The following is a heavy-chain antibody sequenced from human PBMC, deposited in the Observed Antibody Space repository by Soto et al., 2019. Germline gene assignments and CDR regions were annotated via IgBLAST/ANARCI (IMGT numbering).Heavy chain of an antibody. V-gene: IGHV3-30*18. CDR2: ISYDGSNK. CDR3: AKVRAFGGVISAFDI. D-gene: IGHD3-16*02. CDR1: GFTFSSYG. J-gene: IGHJ3*02. Sequence: PGGSLRLSCAASGFTFSSYGMHWVRQAPGKGLEWVAVISYDGSNKYYADSVKGRFTISRDNSKNTLYLQMNSLRAEDTAVYYCAKVRAFGGVISAFDIWGQGTMVTVSS.